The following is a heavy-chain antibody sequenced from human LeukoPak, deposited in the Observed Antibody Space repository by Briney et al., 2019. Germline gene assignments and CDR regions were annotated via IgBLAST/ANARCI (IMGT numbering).Heavy chain of an antibody. CDR3: AELGTTMIGGV. CDR2: IKKDGSEK. J-gene: IGHJ6*04. Sequence: GGSLRLSCAASGFTFSSYWMSWVRQAPGKGLEWVANIKKDGSEKYYVDSVKGRFTICRDNAKNSLYLQMNSLRAEDTAVYYCAELGTTMIGGVWGKGTTVTISS. D-gene: IGHD3-10*02. CDR1: GFTFSSYW. V-gene: IGHV3-7*01.